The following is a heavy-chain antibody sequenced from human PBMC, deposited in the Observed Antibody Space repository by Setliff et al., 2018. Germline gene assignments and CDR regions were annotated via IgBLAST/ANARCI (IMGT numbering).Heavy chain of an antibody. CDR2: ISPSGST. J-gene: IGHJ4*02. D-gene: IGHD3-10*01. CDR3: ARSPSSGSYYNARPSYSDR. CDR1: GASVGSGGYY. V-gene: IGHV4-61*09. Sequence: PSETLSLTCTVSGASVGSGGYYWIWIRQPAGKGLEWIGHISPSGSTNYNPSLRSRITISLDTSKNHFSLRVNSVTAADTALYYCARSPSSGSYYNARPSYSDRWGLGTLVTVSS.